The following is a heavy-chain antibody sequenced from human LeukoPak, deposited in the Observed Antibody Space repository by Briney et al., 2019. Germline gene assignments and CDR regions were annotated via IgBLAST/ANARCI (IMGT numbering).Heavy chain of an antibody. CDR1: GDSVSSNSAA. J-gene: IGHJ3*02. CDR3: ARAGLYYYGSGSYYPAPHAFDI. Sequence: SHTLSLTCAISGDSVSSNSAAWNWIRQSPSRGLEWLGRTYYRSKCYNDYAVSVKSRITINPDTSKNQFSLQLKSVTPEDTAVYYCARAGLYYYGSGSYYPAPHAFDIWGQGTMVTVSS. V-gene: IGHV6-1*01. D-gene: IGHD3-10*01. CDR2: TYYRSKCYN.